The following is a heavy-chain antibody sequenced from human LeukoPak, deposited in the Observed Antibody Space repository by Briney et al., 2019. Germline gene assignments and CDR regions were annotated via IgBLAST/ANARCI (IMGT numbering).Heavy chain of an antibody. Sequence: SETLSLTCAVYGGSFSGYYWSWIRQPAGKGLEWIGRIYTSGSTNYNPSLKSRVTISVDTSKNQFSLKLSSVTAADTAVYYCASRIAAAGKGYYYYMDVWGKGTTVTISS. J-gene: IGHJ6*03. CDR2: IYTSGST. CDR1: GGSFSGYY. D-gene: IGHD6-13*01. CDR3: ASRIAAAGKGYYYYMDV. V-gene: IGHV4-59*10.